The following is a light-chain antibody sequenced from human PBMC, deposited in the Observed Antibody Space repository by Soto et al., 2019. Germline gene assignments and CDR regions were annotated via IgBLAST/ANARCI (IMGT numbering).Light chain of an antibody. Sequence: DIQMTQSPSSLSASVGDRITITCRASQNVGTYLSWYQQRSGKAPKLLIYAASNLQSGVSSRFSGSGSGTDFSLAINSLQPEDFATYFCQQSYNTSFTFGGGTKVEI. CDR3: QQSYNTSFT. J-gene: IGKJ4*01. CDR1: QNVGTY. CDR2: AAS. V-gene: IGKV1-39*01.